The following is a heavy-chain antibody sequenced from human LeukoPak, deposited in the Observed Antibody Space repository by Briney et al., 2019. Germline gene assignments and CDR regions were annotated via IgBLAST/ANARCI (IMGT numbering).Heavy chain of an antibody. J-gene: IGHJ4*02. V-gene: IGHV3-7*01. CDR2: INQDGSEK. CDR1: GFTFNTTW. CDR3: ARATRLPDY. D-gene: IGHD3-16*01. Sequence: GGSLRLSCIVSGFTFNTTWMSWVRQAPGKGPEWVAIINQDGSEKIYVDSLRGRFTISRDNAKDSLYLQMHSLRVEDTAVYYCARATRLPDYWGQGTLVSVSS.